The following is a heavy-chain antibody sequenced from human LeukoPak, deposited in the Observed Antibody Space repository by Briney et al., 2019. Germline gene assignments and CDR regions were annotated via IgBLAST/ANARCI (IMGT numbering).Heavy chain of an antibody. CDR2: ISGSSSYI. CDR3: ARDSSSWFFDY. CDR1: GFTFSSYS. J-gene: IGHJ4*02. Sequence: GGSLRLSCAASGFTFSSYSMNWVRQAPGKGLEWVSSISGSSSYIYYADSVKGRFTISRDNAKNSLYLQMNSLRAEDTAVYYCARDSSSWFFDYWGQGTLVTVSS. V-gene: IGHV3-21*01. D-gene: IGHD6-13*01.